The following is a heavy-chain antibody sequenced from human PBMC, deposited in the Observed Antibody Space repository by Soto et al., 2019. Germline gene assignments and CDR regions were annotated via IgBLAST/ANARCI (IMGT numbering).Heavy chain of an antibody. CDR2: IWYDGSNK. J-gene: IGHJ3*02. CDR3: ARDIFRDSSGYYSRGDDAFDI. Sequence: PGGSLRLSCAASGFTFSSYGMHWVRQAPGKGLEWVAVIWYDGSNKYYADSVKGRFTISRDNSKNTLYLQMNSLRAEDTAVYYCARDIFRDSSGYYSRGDDAFDIWGQGTMVTVSS. D-gene: IGHD3-22*01. CDR1: GFTFSSYG. V-gene: IGHV3-33*01.